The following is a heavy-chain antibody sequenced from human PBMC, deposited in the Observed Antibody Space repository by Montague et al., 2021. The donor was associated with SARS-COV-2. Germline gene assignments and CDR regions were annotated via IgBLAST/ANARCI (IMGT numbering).Heavy chain of an antibody. CDR2: INDSGIT. Sequence: SETLSLTCAVHGDSFIGYYWGWIRQPPGKGLQWIGEINDSGITKRYPSFKSRATISVDSSKKEFSLTLRSVTAADTGVYYCARARVLYQDVWGQGTTVIVSS. CDR3: ARARVLYQDV. V-gene: IGHV4-34*04. J-gene: IGHJ6*02. CDR1: GDSFIGYY. D-gene: IGHD2-2*01.